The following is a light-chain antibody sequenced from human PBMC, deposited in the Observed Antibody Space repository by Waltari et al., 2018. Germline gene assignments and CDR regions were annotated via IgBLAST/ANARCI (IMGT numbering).Light chain of an antibody. CDR2: DAS. CDR1: QSVSSY. J-gene: IGKJ2*01. CDR3: QQRSNFFRYT. Sequence: EIVLTHSPATLSLSPGERATLSCRASQSVSSYLAWYQQKPGQAPRLLIYDASNRATGIPARFSGSGSGTDFTLTISSLEPEDFAVYYCQQRSNFFRYTFGQGTKLEIK. V-gene: IGKV3-11*01.